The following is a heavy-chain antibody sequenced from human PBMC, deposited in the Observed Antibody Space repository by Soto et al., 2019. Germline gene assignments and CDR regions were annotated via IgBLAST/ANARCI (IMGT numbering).Heavy chain of an antibody. J-gene: IGHJ3*02. V-gene: IGHV1-8*01. Sequence: QVQLVQSGAEVKKPGASVKVSCKASGYTFTSHDINWVRQAAGQGLEWMGWMNPDSGDAGFAQKFQGRVTLTRNTSVTTAYMEMNSLRSEDTAVYSCTRGTEKEYWLTAYAVDIWGQGTMVTVSS. CDR1: GYTFTSHD. D-gene: IGHD3-9*01. CDR2: MNPDSGDA. CDR3: TRGTEKEYWLTAYAVDI.